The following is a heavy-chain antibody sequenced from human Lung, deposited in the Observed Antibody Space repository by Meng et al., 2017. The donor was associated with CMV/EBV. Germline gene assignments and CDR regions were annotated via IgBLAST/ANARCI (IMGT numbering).Heavy chain of an antibody. CDR2: TFRAGNT. J-gene: IGHJ4*02. Sequence: GGSLRLXXAASGFSVTTNDINWVRQAPGKGLEWVSITFRAGNTYYTDSVQGRFTISRDNSKNTLYLQMSSLRAEDTAVHYCAREDYDFWSGFLHWGRGTRVAVAS. CDR3: AREDYDFWSGFLH. D-gene: IGHD3-3*01. CDR1: GFSVTTND. V-gene: IGHV3-66*02.